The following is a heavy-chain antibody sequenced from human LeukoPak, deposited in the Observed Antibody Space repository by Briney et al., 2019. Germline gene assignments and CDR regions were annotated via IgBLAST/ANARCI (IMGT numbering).Heavy chain of an antibody. J-gene: IGHJ4*02. D-gene: IGHD2-8*01. CDR1: GYSISRGYY. V-gene: IGHV4-38-2*01. CDR2: IYHSGST. Sequence: SETLSLTCAVSGYSISRGYYWGWIRQPPGKGLEWVGSIYHSGSTYYNPSLKSRVTISVDTSKNQFSLKLSSVTAADTAVYYCSGGYCTNGVCYTGDYSRQGTLVTVSS. CDR3: SGGYCTNGVCYTGDY.